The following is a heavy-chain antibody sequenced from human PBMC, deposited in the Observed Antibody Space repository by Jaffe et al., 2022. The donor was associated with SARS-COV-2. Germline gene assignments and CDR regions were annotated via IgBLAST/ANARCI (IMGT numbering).Heavy chain of an antibody. V-gene: IGHV1-46*01. Sequence: QVQLVQSEAEVKKPGASVKVSCKASGYGFTDYYMHWVRQAPGQGLEWVGRITPSGGATIYAQKFQGRVTMTRDTSTSTVYMDLSSLRSEDTAMYYCAREGVGENPKRYFFDYWGQGTLVTVSS. CDR1: GYGFTDYY. J-gene: IGHJ4*02. CDR3: AREGVGENPKRYFFDY. D-gene: IGHD1-26*01. CDR2: ITPSGGAT.